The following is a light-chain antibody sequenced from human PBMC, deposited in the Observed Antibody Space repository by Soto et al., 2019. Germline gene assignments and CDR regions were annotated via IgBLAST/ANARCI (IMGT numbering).Light chain of an antibody. J-gene: IGKJ1*01. CDR2: GAS. Sequence: IQMTQSPSTLSASVGDTVTITCRASQSISVSLAWYQQKPGKAPNLLIYGASSLQSGVPSRFRGSGSGTDFTLTIISLQPEDFATYFCQQTYNTPWTFGQGTKVDIK. CDR3: QQTYNTPWT. V-gene: IGKV1-39*01. CDR1: QSISVS.